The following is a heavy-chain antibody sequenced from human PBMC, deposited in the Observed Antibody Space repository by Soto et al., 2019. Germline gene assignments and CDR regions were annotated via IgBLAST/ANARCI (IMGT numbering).Heavy chain of an antibody. Sequence: LSLTCTVSGGSISSDANFWSWIRQLPGRGLEWIGYISYTGRTYYTPSLNSRLTISLDTSKNLFSLRLSAVTAADTAVYFCARGSFSSSSSWFDPWGQGTLVTVSS. J-gene: IGHJ5*02. CDR2: ISYTGRT. D-gene: IGHD6-6*01. V-gene: IGHV4-31*03. CDR1: GGSISSDANF. CDR3: ARGSFSSSSSWFDP.